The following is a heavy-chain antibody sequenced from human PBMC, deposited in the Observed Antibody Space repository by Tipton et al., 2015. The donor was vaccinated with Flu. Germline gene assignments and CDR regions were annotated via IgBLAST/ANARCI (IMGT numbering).Heavy chain of an antibody. D-gene: IGHD7-27*01. J-gene: IGHJ4*02. V-gene: IGHV3-23*01. CDR1: GFTFSRYA. CDR3: ATLTGDDY. CDR2: IGGGGATT. Sequence: SLRLSCAASGFTFSRYAMSWVRQAPGKGLEWVSAIGGGGATTYFADSVKGRFTISRDNARNTLYLQLNSLRAEDTANYYCATLTGDDYWGQGIMVTVSS.